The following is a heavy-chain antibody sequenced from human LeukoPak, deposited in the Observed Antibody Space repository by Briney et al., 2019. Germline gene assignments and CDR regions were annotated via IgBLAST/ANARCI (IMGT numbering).Heavy chain of an antibody. V-gene: IGHV4-59*01. J-gene: IGHJ4*02. CDR2: IYYSGST. CDR1: GGSISSYY. D-gene: IGHD3-16*01. CDR3: ARGLWGYYSDY. Sequence: PSETLSLTCTASGGSISSYYWSWIRQPPGKGLEWIGYIYYSGSTNYNPSLKSRVTMSVDTSKNQFSLKLSSVTAADTAVYYCARGLWGYYSDYWGQGTLVTVSS.